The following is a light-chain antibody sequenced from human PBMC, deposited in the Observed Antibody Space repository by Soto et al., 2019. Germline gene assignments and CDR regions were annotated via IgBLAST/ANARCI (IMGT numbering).Light chain of an antibody. CDR1: QSVSSY. CDR3: QQYTGPPTT. V-gene: IGKV3-20*01. CDR2: GAS. J-gene: IGKJ5*01. Sequence: EIVLTQSPATLSLSPGERATLSCRASQSVSSYLAWYQQRPGQAPRLLIYGASSRATGIPDRFSGTGSETDFTLTITRLEPEDSAVYFCQQYTGPPTTFGQGTRLEIK.